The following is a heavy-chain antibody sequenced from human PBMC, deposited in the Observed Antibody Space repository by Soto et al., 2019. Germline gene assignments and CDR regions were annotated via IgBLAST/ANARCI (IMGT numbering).Heavy chain of an antibody. J-gene: IGHJ5*02. D-gene: IGHD2-21*02. CDR3: ARPQGGTARLAP. CDR2: VDPSDSYV. Sequence: LGESLEISCKTSGYNFDNDWNIWVRQMPGKGLEWMGRVDPSDSYVNYSPSFQGHIAISIDKSINTAYLQGSSLKASDTAIYYCARPQGGTARLAPWGQGTLVTVSS. V-gene: IGHV5-10-1*01. CDR1: GYNFDNDW.